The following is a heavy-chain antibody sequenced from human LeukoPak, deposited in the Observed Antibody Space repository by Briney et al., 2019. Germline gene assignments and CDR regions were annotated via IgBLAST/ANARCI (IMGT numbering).Heavy chain of an antibody. D-gene: IGHD3-10*01. CDR3: ARGAGYYGSGSKKIYYYYYMDV. CDR1: GYTFTSYD. J-gene: IGHJ6*03. CDR2: MNPNSGNT. Sequence: ASVKVSCKASGYTFTSYDINWVRQATGQGLEWMGWMNPNSGNTGYAQKFQGRVTMTRNTSISTAYMELSSLRSEDTAVYYCARGAGYYGSGSKKIYYYYYMDVWGKGTTVTVSS. V-gene: IGHV1-8*01.